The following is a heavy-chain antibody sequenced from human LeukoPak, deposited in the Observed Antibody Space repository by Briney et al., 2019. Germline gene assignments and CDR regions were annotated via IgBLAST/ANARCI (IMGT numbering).Heavy chain of an antibody. CDR2: INPNSGGT. CDR1: GYTFTGYY. CDR3: ARGGVWFGESSYFDY. V-gene: IGHV1-2*02. D-gene: IGHD3-10*01. J-gene: IGHJ4*02. Sequence: GASVKVSCKASGYTFTGYYMHWVRQAPGQGLEWMGWINPNSGGTNYAQKFQGRVTMTRDTSISTAYMELSRLRSDDTAVYYCARGGVWFGESSYFDYWGQGTLVTVSS.